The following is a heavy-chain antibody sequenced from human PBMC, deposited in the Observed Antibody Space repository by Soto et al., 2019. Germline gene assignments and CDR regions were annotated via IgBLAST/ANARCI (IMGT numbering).Heavy chain of an antibody. CDR2: ISDDASNK. Sequence: GGSLRLSCAASGFTFSNYGMHWVRQAPGKGLEWVAFISDDASNKYYADSMKGRFTMSRDNSKSTLYLQMSSLRVEDTAVYYCTKRRNVLRFLEWSSGMEVRGQGTTVTVSS. V-gene: IGHV3-30*18. CDR1: GFTFSNYG. J-gene: IGHJ6*02. CDR3: TKRRNVLRFLEWSSGMEV. D-gene: IGHD3-3*01.